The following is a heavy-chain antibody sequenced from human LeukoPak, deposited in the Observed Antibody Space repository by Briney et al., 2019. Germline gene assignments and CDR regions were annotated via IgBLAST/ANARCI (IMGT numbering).Heavy chain of an antibody. CDR2: IFWSGTS. J-gene: IGHJ4*02. CDR3: ARVGNNGRWHAPLHY. V-gene: IGHV4-59*01. CDR1: GCTINNYY. D-gene: IGHD1/OR15-1a*01. Sequence: SETLTLTCTASGCTINNYYWSWIRQPPGKGLEWIGYIFWSGTSNYNPSLKSRVTISVDASRNQFSLNVTSVTAADTAVYYCARVGNNGRWHAPLHYWGEGALVTVSS.